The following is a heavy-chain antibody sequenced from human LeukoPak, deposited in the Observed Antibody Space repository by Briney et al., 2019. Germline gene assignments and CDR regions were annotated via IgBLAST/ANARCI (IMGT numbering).Heavy chain of an antibody. CDR1: GFTFSSYA. Sequence: GGSLRLSCAASGFTFSSYAMHWVRQAPGKGLEWVAVISYDGSNKYYADSVKGRFTISRDNSKNTLYLQMNSLRAEDTAVYYCARDRADCSSTSCYSPYYYGMDVWGQGTTVTVSS. D-gene: IGHD2-2*02. CDR2: ISYDGSNK. CDR3: ARDRADCSSTSCYSPYYYGMDV. J-gene: IGHJ6*02. V-gene: IGHV3-30-3*01.